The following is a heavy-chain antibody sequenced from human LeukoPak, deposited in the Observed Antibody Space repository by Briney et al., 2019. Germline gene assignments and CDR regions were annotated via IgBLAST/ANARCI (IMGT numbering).Heavy chain of an antibody. V-gene: IGHV4-4*07. CDR2: IYTSGST. D-gene: IGHD3-3*01. J-gene: IGHJ3*02. CDR3: ARGPGLRFLEWLLPRGAFDI. Sequence: SETLSLTXTVSGGSISSYYWSWIRQPAGKGLEWIGRIYTSGSTNYNPSLKSRVTMSVDTSKNQFSLKLSSVTAADTAVYYCARGPGLRFLEWLLPRGAFDIWGQGTMVTVSS. CDR1: GGSISSYY.